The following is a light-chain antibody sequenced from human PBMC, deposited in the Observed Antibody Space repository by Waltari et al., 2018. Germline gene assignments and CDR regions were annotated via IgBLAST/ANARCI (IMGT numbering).Light chain of an antibody. CDR1: QSLSSSY. CDR3: QQYNDLYS. Sequence: EIVLTQSPDTLSLSPGDRAALSCRASQSLSSSYLAWYQQKPGQAPRLLIYGASSRATGIPDRFSGSGSETDFTLTISRLEPEDFAVYYCQQYNDLYSFGRGTKLEI. V-gene: IGKV3-20*01. J-gene: IGKJ2*01. CDR2: GAS.